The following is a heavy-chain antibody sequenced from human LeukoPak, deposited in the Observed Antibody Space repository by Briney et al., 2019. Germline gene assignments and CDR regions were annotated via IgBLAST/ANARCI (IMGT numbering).Heavy chain of an antibody. CDR2: MLYDGSGL. CDR3: ARDLASGNHPDGFDV. D-gene: IGHD1-14*01. J-gene: IGHJ3*01. Sequence: PGGSLRLSCAASGFGFRLYGMHWVRQAPGKGLEWVALMLYDGSGLYYADSVKGRFSISRDNSNNMFYLEMSSLRAEDSAVYYCARDLASGNHPDGFDVWAQGTLVTVSS. V-gene: IGHV3-33*05. CDR1: GFGFRLYG.